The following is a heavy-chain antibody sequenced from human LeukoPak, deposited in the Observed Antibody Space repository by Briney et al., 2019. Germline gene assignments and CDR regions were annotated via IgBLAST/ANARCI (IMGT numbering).Heavy chain of an antibody. Sequence: SETLSLTCTVSGGSISSSSYYWGWIRQPPGKGLEWIGSIYYSGSTYYNPSLKSRVTISVDTSKNQFSLKLSSVTAADTAVYYCARGGGWDWPFCLFDYWGQGTLVTVSS. CDR3: ARGGGWDWPFCLFDY. CDR1: GGSISSSSYY. V-gene: IGHV4-39*01. CDR2: IYYSGST. J-gene: IGHJ4*02. D-gene: IGHD3/OR15-3a*01.